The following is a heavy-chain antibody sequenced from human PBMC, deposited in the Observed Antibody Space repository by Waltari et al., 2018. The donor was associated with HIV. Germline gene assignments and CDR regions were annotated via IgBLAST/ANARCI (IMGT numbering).Heavy chain of an antibody. CDR3: ARGSLRGTTVAGTNFGH. Sequence: QVQLQQWGAGLLKPSETLSLTCAVYHESFNNYFWNWLRQSPGKGLEWIADIRQGRDTNYNPSLKSRVTLSIHMSKTQFSLNLTSVTAADTAVYYCARGSLRGTTVAGTNFGHWGQGNLVTVSS. J-gene: IGHJ4*02. CDR1: HESFNNYF. D-gene: IGHD6-19*01. V-gene: IGHV4-34*02. CDR2: IRQGRDT.